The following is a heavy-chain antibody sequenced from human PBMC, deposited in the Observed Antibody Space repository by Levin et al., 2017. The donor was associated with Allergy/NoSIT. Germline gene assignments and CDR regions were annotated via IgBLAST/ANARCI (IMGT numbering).Heavy chain of an antibody. Sequence: GESLKISCVASGFSFGDYAMTWVRQAPGKGLEWVSVITGGGFNTYYGDSVKGRFTVSRDNSKNTLYLELNSLRAEDPAVYYCAKKQGGTSGFSFDVWGQGTTVTVSS. CDR3: AKKQGGTSGFSFDV. J-gene: IGHJ3*01. V-gene: IGHV3-23*01. CDR2: ITGGGFNT. CDR1: GFSFGDYA. D-gene: IGHD1/OR15-1a*01.